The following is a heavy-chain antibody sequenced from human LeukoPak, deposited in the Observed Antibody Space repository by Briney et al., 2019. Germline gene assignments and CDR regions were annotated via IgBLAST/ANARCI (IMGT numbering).Heavy chain of an antibody. V-gene: IGHV4-59*01. CDR3: ARRGYYYGYNWFDP. Sequence: SETLSLTCTVSGGSISSYYWSWIRRPPGKGLEWIGYIYYSGSTNYNPSLKSRVTISVDTSKNQFSLKLSSVTAADTAVYYCARRGYYYGYNWFDPWGQGTLVTVSS. CDR1: GGSISSYY. D-gene: IGHD3-10*01. J-gene: IGHJ5*02. CDR2: IYYSGST.